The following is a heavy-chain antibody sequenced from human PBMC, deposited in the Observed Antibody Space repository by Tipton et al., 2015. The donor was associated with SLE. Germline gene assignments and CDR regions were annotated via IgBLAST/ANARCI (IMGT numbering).Heavy chain of an antibody. CDR3: TRPGSSDWYGGF. CDR2: IRKDGTNK. CDR1: GFTFTSSG. V-gene: IGHV3-33*01. D-gene: IGHD6-19*01. J-gene: IGHJ4*02. Sequence: RSLRLSCTASGFTFTSSGMHWVRQAPGKGLEWVALIRKDGTNKYYADSVEGRFTISRDNSKNTLYLQMNSLKTEDTAVYYCTRPGSSDWYGGFWGQGTVVTVSS.